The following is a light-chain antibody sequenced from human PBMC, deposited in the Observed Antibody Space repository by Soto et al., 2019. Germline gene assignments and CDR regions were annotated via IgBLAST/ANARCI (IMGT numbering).Light chain of an antibody. CDR3: FSYTRSSTWV. J-gene: IGLJ3*02. CDR2: DVS. CDR1: SSDVGSYNY. Sequence: QSALTQPASVSGSPGQSITISCTGTSSDVGSYNYVSWYQQHPGKPPKLMIYDVSNRPSGVSNRFSGSKSGNTASLTISGLQAEDEADYYCFSYTRSSTWVFGGGTKLTVL. V-gene: IGLV2-14*03.